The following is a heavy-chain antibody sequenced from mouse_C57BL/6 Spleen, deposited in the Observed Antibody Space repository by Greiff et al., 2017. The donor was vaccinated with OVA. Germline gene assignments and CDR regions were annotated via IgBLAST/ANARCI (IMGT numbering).Heavy chain of an antibody. J-gene: IGHJ2*01. Sequence: QVQLQQPGAELVRPGSSVKLSCKASGYTFTSYWMDWVKQRPGQGLAWIGNIYPSDSETHYNQKFKDKATLTVDKSSSTAYMQLSSLTSEDSAVYYCARGGDFDYWGQGTTLTVSS. CDR1: GYTFTSYW. CDR3: ARGGDFDY. V-gene: IGHV1-61*01. CDR2: IYPSDSET.